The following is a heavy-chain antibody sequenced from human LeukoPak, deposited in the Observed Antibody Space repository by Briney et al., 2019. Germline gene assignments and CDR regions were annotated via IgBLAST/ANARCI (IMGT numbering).Heavy chain of an antibody. V-gene: IGHV3-7*01. J-gene: IGHJ4*02. CDR2: IKQDGSEK. CDR3: ARCVFTMVRGDARLCPFGY. D-gene: IGHD3-10*01. Sequence: GGSLRLSCAASGFTFSNYWMSWVRQAPGKGLEWVANIKQDGSEKNYVDSVKGRFTISRDNAKNSLYLQMNSLRVEDTAVYYCARCVFTMVRGDARLCPFGYWGQGTLVTVSS. CDR1: GFTFSNYW.